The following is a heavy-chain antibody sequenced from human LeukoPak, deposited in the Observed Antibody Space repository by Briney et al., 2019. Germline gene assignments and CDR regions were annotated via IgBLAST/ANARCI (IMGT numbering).Heavy chain of an antibody. D-gene: IGHD6-19*01. CDR2: ISSTSITM. CDR3: ARETILAVAGDF. Sequence: GGSLRLSCAASGFTFNKNNMNWVRQAPGKGLEWVSYISSTSITMYYADSVKGRFTISRDNAKNSLYLQMNSLRADDTAVYYCARETILAVAGDFWGQGTLVTVSS. J-gene: IGHJ4*02. V-gene: IGHV3-48*01. CDR1: GFTFNKNN.